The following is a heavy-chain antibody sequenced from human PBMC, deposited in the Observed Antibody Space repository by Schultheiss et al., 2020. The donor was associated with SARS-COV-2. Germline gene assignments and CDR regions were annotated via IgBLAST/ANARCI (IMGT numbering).Heavy chain of an antibody. Sequence: SQTLSLTCTVSGGPISSYYWSWIRQPPGKGLEWIGYIYYSGSTNYNPSLKSRVTISVDTSKNQFSLKLTSVTAADTAVYYCAREDFWSGYMYYFDYWGQGTLVTVSS. J-gene: IGHJ4*02. CDR1: GGPISSYY. D-gene: IGHD3-3*01. CDR3: AREDFWSGYMYYFDY. CDR2: IYYSGST. V-gene: IGHV4-59*12.